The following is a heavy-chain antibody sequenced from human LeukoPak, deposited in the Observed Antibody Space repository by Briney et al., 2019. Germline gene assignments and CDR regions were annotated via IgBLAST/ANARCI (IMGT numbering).Heavy chain of an antibody. D-gene: IGHD1-26*01. CDR1: GFTFSDHH. V-gene: IGHV3-72*01. J-gene: IGHJ4*02. CDR3: ARVSISGSFYFDY. Sequence: GGSLRLSCAASGFTFSDHHIDWVRQAPGKGLEWVSRTSNKARGYTTEYAASVKGRFTISRDDSKNSLYLQMNSLQTEDTAVYYCARVSISGSFYFDYWGQGTLVTVSS. CDR2: TSNKARGYTT.